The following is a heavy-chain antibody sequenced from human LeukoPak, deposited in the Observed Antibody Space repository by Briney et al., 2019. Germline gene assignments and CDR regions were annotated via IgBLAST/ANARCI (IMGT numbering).Heavy chain of an antibody. V-gene: IGHV3-23*01. J-gene: IGHJ6*03. Sequence: GGSLRLSCAASGFTFSSYAMSWVRQAPGKGLEWVSAISGSGGSTYYADSVKGRFTISGDNSKNTLYLQMNSLRAEDTAVYYCAKPKMVTDYYYYMDVWGKGTTVTVSS. CDR2: ISGSGGST. CDR1: GFTFSSYA. D-gene: IGHD5-18*01. CDR3: AKPKMVTDYYYYMDV.